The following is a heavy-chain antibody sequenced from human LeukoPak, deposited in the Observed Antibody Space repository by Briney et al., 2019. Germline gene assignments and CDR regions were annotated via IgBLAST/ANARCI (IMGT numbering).Heavy chain of an antibody. J-gene: IGHJ4*02. CDR1: GGSISSYY. V-gene: IGHV4-59*05. CDR2: IRNAGPT. D-gene: IGHD3-22*01. Sequence: SETLSLTCTVSGGSISSYYWSWISQPPGKGLEWIGSIRNAGPTTYTPSLTSRLAISVDTSRTQFSLKLSSVTAADTAVYYCAIHFYDSSGFYWGYFFYYWGQRTLVTVSS. CDR3: AIHFYDSSGFYWGYFFYY.